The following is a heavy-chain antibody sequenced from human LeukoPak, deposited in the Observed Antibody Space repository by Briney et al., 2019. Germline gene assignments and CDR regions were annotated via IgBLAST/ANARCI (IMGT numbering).Heavy chain of an antibody. Sequence: GASVKVSCKASGGTFSSYAISWVRQAPGQGLEWMGGIIPIFGTANYAQKFQGRVTITADKSTSTAYMELSSLRSEDTAVYYCAGYAVARAMSYFDYWGQGTLVTVSS. J-gene: IGHJ4*02. CDR2: IIPIFGTA. CDR3: AGYAVARAMSYFDY. D-gene: IGHD6-19*01. CDR1: GGTFSSYA. V-gene: IGHV1-69*06.